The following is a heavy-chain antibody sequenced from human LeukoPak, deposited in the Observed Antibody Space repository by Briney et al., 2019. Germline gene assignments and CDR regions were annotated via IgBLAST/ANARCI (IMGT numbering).Heavy chain of an antibody. Sequence: EPGRSLRLSCAASGFIFSSYSMHWVRQAPGKGLEWVAVMSYDGRYDYYEDSVKDRFAISRNNSKNILYLQMNNLRAEDTAVYYCAKDLGIDSSGWYRDNYYYYGMDVWGQGTTVTVSS. CDR1: GFIFSSYS. J-gene: IGHJ6*02. CDR2: MSYDGRYD. CDR3: AKDLGIDSSGWYRDNYYYYGMDV. V-gene: IGHV3-30*18. D-gene: IGHD6-19*01.